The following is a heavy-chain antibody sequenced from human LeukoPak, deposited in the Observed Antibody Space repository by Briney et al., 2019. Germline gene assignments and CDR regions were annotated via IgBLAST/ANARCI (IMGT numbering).Heavy chain of an antibody. V-gene: IGHV3-11*04. CDR3: AREWVQKPIAVAGPFDY. CDR1: GFTFSDYY. Sequence: PGGSLRLSCAASGFTFSDYYMSWIRQAPGKGLEWVSYISSSGNTIYYADSVKGRFTISRDNSKNTLYLQMNSLRAEDTAVYYCAREWVQKPIAVAGPFDYWGQGTLVTVSS. CDR2: ISSSGNTI. D-gene: IGHD6-19*01. J-gene: IGHJ4*02.